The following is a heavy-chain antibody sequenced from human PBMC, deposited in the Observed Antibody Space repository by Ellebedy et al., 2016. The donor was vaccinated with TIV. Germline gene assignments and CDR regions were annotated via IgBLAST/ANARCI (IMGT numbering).Heavy chain of an antibody. CDR3: TRNKGWNAFDI. J-gene: IGHJ3*02. CDR2: IRPDGTEK. V-gene: IGHV3-7*01. CDR1: GFTFSSSW. Sequence: GESLKISCAASGFTFSSSWMTWVRQAPGKGLEWVAGIRPDGTEKWYVDSVKGRFTISRDNAENSLSLQMNSLRADDTAVYYCTRNKGWNAFDIWGQGTVVTVSS. D-gene: IGHD6-19*01.